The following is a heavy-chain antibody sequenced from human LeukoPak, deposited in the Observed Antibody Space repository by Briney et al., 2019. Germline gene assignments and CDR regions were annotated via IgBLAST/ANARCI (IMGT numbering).Heavy chain of an antibody. J-gene: IGHJ4*02. V-gene: IGHV3-23*01. CDR1: GITLSNYG. CDR3: AKRGVVIRVFLVGFHKEAYYFDS. CDR2: LSGSGGGT. D-gene: IGHD3-10*01. Sequence: SGGSLRLSCAVSGITLSNYGMSWVRQDPGKGLEWVAGLSGSGGGTNYADSVQGRFTISRDNPKNTLYLQMNSLRAEDTAVYFCAKRGVVIRVFLVGFHKEAYYFDSWGQGALVTVSS.